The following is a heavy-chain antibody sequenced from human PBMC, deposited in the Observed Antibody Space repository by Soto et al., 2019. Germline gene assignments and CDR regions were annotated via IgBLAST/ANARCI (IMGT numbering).Heavy chain of an antibody. CDR3: ARDLVRSAAFDI. Sequence: GGSLRLSCAASGFTFSSYSMNWVRQAPGKGLEWVSSISSSSSYIYYADSVKGRFTISRDNAKNSLYLQMNSLRAEDTAVYYCARDLVRSAAFDIWGQGTMVTVSS. CDR1: GFTFSSYS. V-gene: IGHV3-21*01. CDR2: ISSSSSYI. J-gene: IGHJ3*02.